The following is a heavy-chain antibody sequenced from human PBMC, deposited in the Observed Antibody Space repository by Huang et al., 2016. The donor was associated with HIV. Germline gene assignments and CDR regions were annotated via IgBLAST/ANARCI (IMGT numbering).Heavy chain of an antibody. V-gene: IGHV3-53*01. D-gene: IGHD2-8*02. CDR2: IYSGGTT. CDR1: GFTVSTNY. J-gene: IGHJ4*02. Sequence: EVQLVESGGGLIQPGGSLRLSCAASGFTVSTNYMIWVRQAPGKGLVCVALIYSGGTTYYADSVKGRFTISRDDSENTLYLHMTSLRAGDTAVYYCAKEGDTGAALGYWGQGTLVTVS. CDR3: AKEGDTGAALGY.